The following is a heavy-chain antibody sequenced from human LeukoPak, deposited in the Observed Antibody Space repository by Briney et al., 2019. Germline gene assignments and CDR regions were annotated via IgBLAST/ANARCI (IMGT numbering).Heavy chain of an antibody. CDR2: ISSSSSYI. CDR3: ARDRVRGVYDYGNNWFDP. V-gene: IGHV3-21*01. J-gene: IGHJ5*02. CDR1: GFTFSSYS. D-gene: IGHD4-17*01. Sequence: GGSLRLSCAASGFTFSSYSMNWVRQAPGKGLEWVSSISSSSSYIYYADSVKGRFTISRDNAKNSLYLQMNSLRAEETAVYYCARDRVRGVYDYGNNWFDPWGQGTLVTVSS.